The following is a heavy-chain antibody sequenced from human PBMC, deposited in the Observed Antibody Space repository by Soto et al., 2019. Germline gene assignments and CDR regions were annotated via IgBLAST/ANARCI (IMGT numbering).Heavy chain of an antibody. D-gene: IGHD6-13*01. Sequence: GESLKISCKGSGYSFTSYWIAWVRQVPGKGLELMGVIYPGDSDIRYSPSFQGQVTISADKSISTAYLQWSSLKASDSAMYFCARSRRGASDSSSRKPPYDAFDIWGQGTMVTVSS. CDR3: ARSRRGASDSSSRKPPYDAFDI. V-gene: IGHV5-51*01. J-gene: IGHJ3*02. CDR2: IYPGDSDI. CDR1: GYSFTSYW.